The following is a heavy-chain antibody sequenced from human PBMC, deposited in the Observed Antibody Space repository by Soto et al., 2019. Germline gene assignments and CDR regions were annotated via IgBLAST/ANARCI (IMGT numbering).Heavy chain of an antibody. D-gene: IGHD3-22*01. Sequence: QVQLVESGGDVVQPGRSLRLSCAASGFTFSSYVMHWVRQAPGKGLEWVALISHDGNKHYADSVKDRFTISRDNSKNKLNLEMNRLRAEDTALYYCAREDESSGYAGTFQHWGQGTLVIVSP. CDR3: AREDESSGYAGTFQH. CDR1: GFTFSSYV. CDR2: ISHDGNK. V-gene: IGHV3-30-3*01. J-gene: IGHJ1*01.